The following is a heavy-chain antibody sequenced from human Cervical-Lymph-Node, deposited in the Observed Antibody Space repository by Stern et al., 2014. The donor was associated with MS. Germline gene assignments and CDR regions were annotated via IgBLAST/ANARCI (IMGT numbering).Heavy chain of an antibody. CDR1: GYTFTSYY. V-gene: IGHV1-46*01. CDR3: ARDSYSSSSATIDY. CDR2: INPSGGRT. D-gene: IGHD6-6*01. J-gene: IGHJ4*02. Sequence: QVQLVQSGAEVKKPGASVKVSCKASGYTFTSYYMNWVRQAPGQGLEWMGVINPSGGRTNYAQKFQGRITMTRDTSTSTVYMEVSSLRSEDTAVYYCARDSYSSSSATIDYWGQGTLVTVSS.